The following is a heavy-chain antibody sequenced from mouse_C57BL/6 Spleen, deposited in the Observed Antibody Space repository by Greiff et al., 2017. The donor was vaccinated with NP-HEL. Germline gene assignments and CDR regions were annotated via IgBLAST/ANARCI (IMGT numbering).Heavy chain of an antibody. CDR1: GFTFSDYY. V-gene: IGHV5-16*01. Sequence: DVQLVESEGGLVQPGSSMKLSCTASGFTFSDYYMAWVRQVPEKGLEWVANINYDGSSTYYLDSLKSRFIISRDNAKNILYLQMSSLKSEDTATYYCARITTVASPYFDYWGQGTTLTVSS. CDR3: ARITTVASPYFDY. D-gene: IGHD1-1*01. CDR2: INYDGSST. J-gene: IGHJ2*01.